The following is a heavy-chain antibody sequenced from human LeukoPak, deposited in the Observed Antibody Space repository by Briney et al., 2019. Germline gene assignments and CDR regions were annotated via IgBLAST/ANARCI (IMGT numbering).Heavy chain of an antibody. Sequence: PSQTLSLTCTVSRGSLSSGGYYWSWIRQPPGKGLEWIGYIYHSGSTYYNPSLKSRVTISVDTSKNQFSLKLSSVTAADTAVYYCARARYDSSGYRFDYWGQGTLVTVSS. CDR1: RGSLSSGGYY. CDR3: ARARYDSSGYRFDY. D-gene: IGHD3-22*01. CDR2: IYHSGST. V-gene: IGHV4-30-2*01. J-gene: IGHJ4*02.